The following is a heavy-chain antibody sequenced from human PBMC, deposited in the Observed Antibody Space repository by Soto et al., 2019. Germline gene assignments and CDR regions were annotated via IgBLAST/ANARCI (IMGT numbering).Heavy chain of an antibody. CDR1: CGFPSSGSYY. V-gene: IGHV4-61*01. J-gene: IGHJ6*02. CDR3: ASFMVRGVICGGFGLCYGIDV. D-gene: IGHD3-10*01. CDR2: IYYSGST. Sequence: SEALSLSKTASCGFPSSGSYYVSWIRQHTGKGLEWIGYIYYSGSTNYNPSLKSRVTISVDTSKNQFTLKLSSVTAADTAVYYCASFMVRGVICGGFGLCYGIDVWGQGTTVTVSS.